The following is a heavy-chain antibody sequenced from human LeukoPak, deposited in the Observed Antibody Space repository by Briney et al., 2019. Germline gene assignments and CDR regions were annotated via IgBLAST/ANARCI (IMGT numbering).Heavy chain of an antibody. Sequence: PGGSLRLSCAASGFTFSNYWMHWVRQAPGKGLVWVSRINSDGRSGSYADSVKGRFTISRDNAKNTLYLQMNSLRAEDTAVYYCARDSDSCTGGSCSFDYWGQGTLVTVSS. V-gene: IGHV3-74*01. CDR2: INSDGRSG. CDR3: ARDSDSCTGGSCSFDY. CDR1: GFTFSNYW. D-gene: IGHD2-8*02. J-gene: IGHJ4*02.